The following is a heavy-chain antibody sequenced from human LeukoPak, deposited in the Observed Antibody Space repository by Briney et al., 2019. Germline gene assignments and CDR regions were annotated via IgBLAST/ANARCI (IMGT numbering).Heavy chain of an antibody. D-gene: IGHD4-17*01. V-gene: IGHV4-59*01. CDR3: ARGSMVYGDYVGGWFDP. Sequence: SETLSLTCTVSGGSISSYYWSWIRQPPGKGLEWIGYIYYSGSTNYNPSLKTRVTISVDTSKTQFSLKLSSVTAADTAVYYCARGSMVYGDYVGGWFDPWGQGTLVTVSS. CDR2: IYYSGST. CDR1: GGSISSYY. J-gene: IGHJ5*02.